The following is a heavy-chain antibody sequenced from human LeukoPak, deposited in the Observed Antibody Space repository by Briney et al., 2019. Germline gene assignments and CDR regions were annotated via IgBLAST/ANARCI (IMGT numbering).Heavy chain of an antibody. V-gene: IGHV1-46*01. CDR1: GFTFTNYL. D-gene: IGHD2-15*01. CDR2: IAPSVDTT. J-gene: IGHJ6*02. CDR3: VRDLVVVVAARYGMDV. Sequence: ASVKVSCKSFGFTFTNYLLHWVRQAPGQGLEWVGRIAPSVDTTNYAQKFRGRVTMTRDTSTSTVYMELSSLRSDDTAIYYCVRDLVVVVAARYGMDVWGQGTTVTVSS.